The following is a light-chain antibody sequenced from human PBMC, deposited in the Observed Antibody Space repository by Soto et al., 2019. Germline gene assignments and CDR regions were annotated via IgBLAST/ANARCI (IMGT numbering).Light chain of an antibody. CDR2: TNN. CDR1: NSNIGSHT. CDR3: AAWDGSLQSWV. V-gene: IGLV1-44*01. J-gene: IGLJ3*02. Sequence: QSVLTQPPSASGTPGQRVTISCSGSNSNIGSHTVNWYQQLPGTAPKLLIYTNNQRPSGVPDRFSDSKSGTSASLAISGLQSEDEADYDCAAWDGSLQSWVFGGGTKLTVL.